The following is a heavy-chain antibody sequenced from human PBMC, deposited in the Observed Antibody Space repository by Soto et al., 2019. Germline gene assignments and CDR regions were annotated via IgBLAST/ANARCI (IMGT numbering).Heavy chain of an antibody. CDR3: ARESDMVGYYYYYMDV. CDR2: IKQDGSEK. D-gene: IGHD2-15*01. J-gene: IGHJ6*03. Sequence: GGSLRLSCAASGFTFSSYWMSWVRQAPGKGLEWVANIKQDGSEKYYVDSVKGRFTISRDNAKNSLYLQMNSLRAEDTAVYYCARESDMVGYYYYYMDVWGKGTTVTVSS. CDR1: GFTFSSYW. V-gene: IGHV3-7*01.